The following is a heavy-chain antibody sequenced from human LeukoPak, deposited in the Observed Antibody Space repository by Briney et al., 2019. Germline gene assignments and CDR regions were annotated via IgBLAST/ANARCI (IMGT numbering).Heavy chain of an antibody. V-gene: IGHV1-8*01. D-gene: IGHD3-3*01. CDR2: MNPNSGNT. Sequence: ASVKVSCKASGYTFTSYDINWVRQATGQGLEWMGWMNPNSGNTGYAQKFQGRVTMTRNTSISTAYMELSSLRSEDTAVYYCATVDLPLSNCDFWRGWGYWGQGTLVTVSS. CDR1: GYTFTSYD. CDR3: ATVDLPLSNCDFWRGWGY. J-gene: IGHJ4*02.